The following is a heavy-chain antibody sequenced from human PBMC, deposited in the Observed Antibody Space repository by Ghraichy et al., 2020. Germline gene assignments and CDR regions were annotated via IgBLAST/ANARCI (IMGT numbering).Heavy chain of an antibody. Sequence: GGSLRLSCAASGFTFSNYDMHWVRQVTGEGLEWVSVIGSVGDTYYLGSVKGRFTISRENAKNSLYLQMNNPRAGDTAVYYCARQPKVAGYGMDVWGQGTTVTVSS. CDR2: IGSVGDT. J-gene: IGHJ6*02. D-gene: IGHD5-12*01. V-gene: IGHV3-13*01. CDR1: GFTFSNYD. CDR3: ARQPKVAGYGMDV.